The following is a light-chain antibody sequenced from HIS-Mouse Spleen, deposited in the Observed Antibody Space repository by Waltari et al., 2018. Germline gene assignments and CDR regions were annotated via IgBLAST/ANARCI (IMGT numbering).Light chain of an antibody. CDR1: QSVLYSSNNKNY. V-gene: IGKV4-1*01. CDR2: WAS. Sequence: DIVMTQSPDSLAVSLGERANINCKSSQSVLYSSNNKNYLAWYQQKPGQPPKLLIYWASTRESGVPDRFSGSGSGTDFTLTISSLQAEDVAVYYCQQYYSTPYTFVQGTKLEIK. CDR3: QQYYSTPYT. J-gene: IGKJ2*01.